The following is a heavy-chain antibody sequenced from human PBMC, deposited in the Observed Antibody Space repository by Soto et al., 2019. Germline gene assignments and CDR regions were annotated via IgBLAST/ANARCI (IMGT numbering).Heavy chain of an antibody. V-gene: IGHV4-30-2*01. CDR3: ARAGDNWNDVFYYGMDV. Sequence: SETLSLTCAVSGGSISSGGYSWSWIRQPPGKGLEWIGYIYHSGSTYYNPSLKSRVTISVDRSKNQFSLKLSSVTAADTAVYYCARAGDNWNDVFYYGMDVWGQGTTVTVSS. CDR2: IYHSGST. CDR1: GGSISSGGYS. J-gene: IGHJ6*02. D-gene: IGHD1-20*01.